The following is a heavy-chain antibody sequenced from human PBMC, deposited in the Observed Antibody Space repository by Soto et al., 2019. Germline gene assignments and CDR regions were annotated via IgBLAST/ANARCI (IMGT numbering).Heavy chain of an antibody. CDR1: GYTFTSYA. V-gene: IGHV1-3*01. Sequence: QVQLVQSGAEVKKPGASVKVSCKASGYTFTSYAMHWVRQAPGQRLEWMGWINAGNGKTKYSQKLQGRVTSTRDTSASTAYVELSSLRSADTAVYYCARVVASPLHLFDTWGQGTLVTVSS. CDR3: ARVVASPLHLFDT. CDR2: INAGNGKT. D-gene: IGHD5-12*01. J-gene: IGHJ5*02.